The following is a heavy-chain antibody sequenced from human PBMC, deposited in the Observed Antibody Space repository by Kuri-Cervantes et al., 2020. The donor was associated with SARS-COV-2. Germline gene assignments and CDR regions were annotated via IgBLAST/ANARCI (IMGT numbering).Heavy chain of an antibody. CDR1: GLSLSTSGVG. D-gene: IGHD7-27*01. V-gene: IGHV2-5*01. CDR2: IYWNDDK. J-gene: IGHJ6*03. Sequence: SGPTLVKPTQTLTLTCTFSGLSLSTSGVGVGWIRQPPGKALEWLALIYWNDDKRYSPSLKSRLTITKDTSKNQVVLTMTNMDPVDTATYYCAHWGRSDYYYYMDVWGKGTTVTVSS. CDR3: AHWGRSDYYYYMDV.